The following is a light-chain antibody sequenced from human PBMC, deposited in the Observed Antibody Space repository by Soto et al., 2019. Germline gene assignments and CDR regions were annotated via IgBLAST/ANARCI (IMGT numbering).Light chain of an antibody. V-gene: IGKV3-20*01. Sequence: EIVLTQSPGTLSLSPGERATLSCRASQSVSSNYLAWYQQKPGQPPRLLISDASNRATGIPDRFSGSGSGTDFTLTISGLEPEDFAVYYCQRYGRSPPSWTFDQGTKVEIK. CDR1: QSVSSNY. CDR2: DAS. J-gene: IGKJ1*01. CDR3: QRYGRSPPSWT.